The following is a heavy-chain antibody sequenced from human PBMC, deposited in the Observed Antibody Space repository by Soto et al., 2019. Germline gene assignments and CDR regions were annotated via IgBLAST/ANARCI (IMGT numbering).Heavy chain of an antibody. CDR2: IDPSDSYT. D-gene: IGHD2-15*01. J-gene: IGHJ4*02. CDR1: GYSFTSYW. CDR3: ARPGYCSGGSCYFIL. V-gene: IGHV5-10-1*01. Sequence: GESLKISCKGSGYSFTSYWISWVRQMPGKGLEWMGRIDPSDSYTNYSPSFQGHVTIPADKSISTAYLQWSSLKASDTAMYYCARPGYCSGGSCYFILWGQGTLVTVSS.